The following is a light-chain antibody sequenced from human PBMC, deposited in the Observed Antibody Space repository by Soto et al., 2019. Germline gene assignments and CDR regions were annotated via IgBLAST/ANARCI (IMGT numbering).Light chain of an antibody. J-gene: IGLJ2*01. CDR3: KVWVSIRDHPVV. Sequence: SYELTQPPSVSVAPGKTARITCGGNNIGSKSVHWYQQKPGQAPVLVIYYDSDRPSGIPERFSGSNSGNTATLTISRVEAGEEVDYYCKVWVSIRDHPVVFGGGTTLTVL. CDR2: YDS. V-gene: IGLV3-21*04. CDR1: NIGSKS.